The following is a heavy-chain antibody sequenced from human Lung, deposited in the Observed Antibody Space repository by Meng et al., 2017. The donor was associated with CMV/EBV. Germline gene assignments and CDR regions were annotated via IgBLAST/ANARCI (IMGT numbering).Heavy chain of an antibody. Sequence: SETLSLXXTVSGASVSSYTNYWSWIRQSPGKGLEWIGYIYYTGSTKYTPSLKSRVTMSVDTSKNHFSLKLCSVTAADTAVYYCARVHYDISTGYQFDLWGQGXLVTVSS. CDR1: GASVSSYTNY. V-gene: IGHV4-61*03. D-gene: IGHD3-9*01. CDR2: IYYTGST. CDR3: ARVHYDISTGYQFDL. J-gene: IGHJ4*02.